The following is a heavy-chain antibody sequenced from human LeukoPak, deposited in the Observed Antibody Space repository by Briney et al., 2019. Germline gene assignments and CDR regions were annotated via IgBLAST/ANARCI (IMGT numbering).Heavy chain of an antibody. CDR2: IYYSGST. Sequence: SGTLSLTCTVTGGSISSSDYWGNWLRQPPGKGLERIGNIYYSGSTYYSPSLKTRVTMSIDTSTNQFSLSLTSVTAADTAVYYCARHRSAGISHAFDYWGQGILVTVSS. D-gene: IGHD1-14*01. CDR1: GGSISSSDYW. J-gene: IGHJ4*02. CDR3: ARHRSAGISHAFDY. V-gene: IGHV4-39*01.